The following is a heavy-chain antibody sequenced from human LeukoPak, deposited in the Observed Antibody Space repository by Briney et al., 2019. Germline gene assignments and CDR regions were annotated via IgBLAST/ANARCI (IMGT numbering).Heavy chain of an antibody. D-gene: IGHD6-13*01. Sequence: GGSLRLSCAASGFTFRSYGIHWVRQAPGKGLEWVAVIWYDASNKYYADSVKGRFTISRDNSKNTLFLQMNSLRDDDTAVYYCVRGVGVSRFNYFDPWGQGTLVIVSS. J-gene: IGHJ5*02. CDR1: GFTFRSYG. CDR2: IWYDASNK. V-gene: IGHV3-33*08. CDR3: VRGVGVSRFNYFDP.